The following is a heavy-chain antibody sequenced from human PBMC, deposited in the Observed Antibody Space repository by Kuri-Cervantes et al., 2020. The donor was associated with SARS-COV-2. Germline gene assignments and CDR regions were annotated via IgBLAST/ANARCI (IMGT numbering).Heavy chain of an antibody. V-gene: IGHV4-34*01. CDR3: ATGVLAAVAGTLITIYYYYGMDV. J-gene: IGHJ6*02. D-gene: IGHD6-19*01. Sequence: GSLRLSCAVYGGSFSGYYWSWIRQPPGKGLEWIGEINHSGSTNYNPSLKSRVTISVDTSKDQFSLKLSSVTAADTAVYYCATGVLAAVAGTLITIYYYYGMDVWGQGTMVTVSS. CDR1: GGSFSGYY. CDR2: INHSGST.